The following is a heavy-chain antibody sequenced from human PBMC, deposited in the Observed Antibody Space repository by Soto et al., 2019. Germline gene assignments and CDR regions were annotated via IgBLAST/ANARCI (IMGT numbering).Heavy chain of an antibody. CDR2: INHSGST. CDR3: ARHGSHYDYIWGSYRNFDY. Sequence: PSETLSLTCAVYGGSFSGYYWSWIRQPPGKGLEWIGEINHSGSTNYNPSLKSRVTISVDTSKNQFSLKLSSVTAADTAVYYCARHGSHYDYIWGSYRNFDYWGQGTLVTVSS. CDR1: GGSFSGYY. D-gene: IGHD3-16*02. J-gene: IGHJ4*02. V-gene: IGHV4-34*01.